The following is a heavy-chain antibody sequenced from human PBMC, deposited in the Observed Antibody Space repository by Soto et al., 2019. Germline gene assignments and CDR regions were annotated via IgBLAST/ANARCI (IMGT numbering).Heavy chain of an antibody. D-gene: IGHD2-15*01. CDR3: ARHAFASGGYCSGGSCYSAGGANWFDP. CDR2: IYYSGST. CDR1: GGSISSSSYY. V-gene: IGHV4-39*01. J-gene: IGHJ5*02. Sequence: KASETLSLTCTVSGGSISSSSYYWGWIRQPPGKGLEWIGSIYYSGSTYYNPSLKSRVTISVDTSKNQFSLKLSSVTAADTAVYYCARHAFASGGYCSGGSCYSAGGANWFDPWGQGTLVTVSS.